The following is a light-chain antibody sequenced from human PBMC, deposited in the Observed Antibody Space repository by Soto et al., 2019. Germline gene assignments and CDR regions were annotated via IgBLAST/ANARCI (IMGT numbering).Light chain of an antibody. Sequence: QSVLTQPASGSGSPGQSITISCTXTSRDVGAYDYVSWYLQYPDKAPQLLIYYVDHRPSGVSSRFSGSKSGNTASLTISGLQAEDEGDYYCCSYADGSIYFFGTGTKVTVL. CDR3: CSYADGSIYF. J-gene: IGLJ1*01. CDR1: SRDVGAYDY. CDR2: YVD. V-gene: IGLV2-14*03.